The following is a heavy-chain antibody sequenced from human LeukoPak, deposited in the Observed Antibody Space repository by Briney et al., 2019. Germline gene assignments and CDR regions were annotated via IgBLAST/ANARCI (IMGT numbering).Heavy chain of an antibody. CDR1: GFCFSSSW. V-gene: IGHV3-74*01. D-gene: IGHD3-16*01. CDR2: ISPDGSST. J-gene: IGHJ3*02. Sequence: GGSLRLSCAASGFCFSSSWMLWVRQTPGKGLVWLSRISPDGSSTSYADSMKGRFTVSRDIARNTLSLQMNSLRAEDSAVYYCARLQGITPQPMTEGFDIWGQGTMVTVSS. CDR3: ARLQGITPQPMTEGFDI.